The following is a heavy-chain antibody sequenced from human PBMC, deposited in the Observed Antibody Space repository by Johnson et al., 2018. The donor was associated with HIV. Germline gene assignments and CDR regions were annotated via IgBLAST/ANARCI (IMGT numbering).Heavy chain of an antibody. D-gene: IGHD5-12*01. CDR3: ARGGGWATDAFDI. V-gene: IGHV3-48*01. CDR1: GFTFSNFP. J-gene: IGHJ3*02. Sequence: VQLVESGGGLVQPGGSLRLSCAASGFTFSNFPMHWVRQAPGKGLECLSYITSSGSSVYYTDFVKGRFTISRDNSKNTLYLQMNSLRAEDTAVYYCARGGGWATDAFDIWGQGTMVTVSS. CDR2: ITSSGSSV.